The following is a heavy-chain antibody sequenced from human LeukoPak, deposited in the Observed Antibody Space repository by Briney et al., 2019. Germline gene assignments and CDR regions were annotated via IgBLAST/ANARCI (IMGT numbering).Heavy chain of an antibody. CDR1: GYTFTGYY. D-gene: IGHD3-16*02. CDR2: INPNSGGT. J-gene: IGHJ4*02. Sequence: ASVKVSCKASGYTFTGYYMHWVRQAPGQGLEWMGWINPNSGGTNYAQKFQGRVTMTRDTSISTAYMELSRLRSDDTAVYYCERDSGAYDYVWGSYPQYFDYWGQGTLVTVSS. V-gene: IGHV1-2*02. CDR3: ERDSGAYDYVWGSYPQYFDY.